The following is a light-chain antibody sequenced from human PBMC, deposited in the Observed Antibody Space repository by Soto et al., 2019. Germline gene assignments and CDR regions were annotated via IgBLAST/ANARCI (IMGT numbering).Light chain of an antibody. CDR2: DAS. CDR3: QQRSNWHTIT. Sequence: EILLTQCPATLSLSPGERATLSCGASQSVSRYLAWYRQKPGQAPRLLIYDASNRATGIPARFSGSGSGTDFTLTISSLETEDFAVYYCQQRSNWHTITFGQGTKVDIK. CDR1: QSVSRY. J-gene: IGKJ1*01. V-gene: IGKV3-11*01.